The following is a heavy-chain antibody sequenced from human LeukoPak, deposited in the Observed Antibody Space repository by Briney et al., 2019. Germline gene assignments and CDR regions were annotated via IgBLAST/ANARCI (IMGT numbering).Heavy chain of an antibody. CDR3: AKDTASSGWYGDFDY. CDR2: ISWNSGSI. Sequence: GGSLRLSCAASGFTLDDYAMHWVRQAPGKGLEWVSGISWNSGSIGYADSVKGRFTISRDNAKNSLYLQMNSLRAEDTALYYCAKDTASSGWYGDFDYWGQGTLVTVSS. CDR1: GFTLDDYA. J-gene: IGHJ4*02. D-gene: IGHD6-19*01. V-gene: IGHV3-9*01.